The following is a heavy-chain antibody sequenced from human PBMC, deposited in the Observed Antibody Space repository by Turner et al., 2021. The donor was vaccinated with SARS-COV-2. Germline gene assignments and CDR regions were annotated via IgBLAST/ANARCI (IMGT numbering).Heavy chain of an antibody. J-gene: IGHJ3*02. CDR3: ARHSYDSSGYYYLSI. Sequence: ELQLVQSGAEVKMPGESLKISCQGSGYSFTSYWIGWVRQMPGKGLEWMGISDPGESDTRYSPSFQGQVTSSADKSISNAYLQWSSLKASDTAMYYCARHSYDSSGYYYLSIWGQGTMVTVSS. V-gene: IGHV5-51*01. CDR2: SDPGESDT. CDR1: GYSFTSYW. D-gene: IGHD3-22*01.